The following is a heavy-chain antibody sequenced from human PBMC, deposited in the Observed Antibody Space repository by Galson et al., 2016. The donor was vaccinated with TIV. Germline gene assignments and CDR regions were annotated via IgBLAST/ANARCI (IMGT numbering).Heavy chain of an antibody. D-gene: IGHD4-11*01. CDR1: GFPFSTYS. J-gene: IGHJ4*02. Sequence: SLRLSCAASGFPFSTYSMNWVRQAPGKGLEWVSYISGRSSVIFYADSVKGRFTISRDNAKNSLFLQMNSLRDDDTAVYFSARTPGDYSNYRPIDYWGQGTLVTVSS. V-gene: IGHV3-48*02. CDR2: ISGRSSVI. CDR3: ARTPGDYSNYRPIDY.